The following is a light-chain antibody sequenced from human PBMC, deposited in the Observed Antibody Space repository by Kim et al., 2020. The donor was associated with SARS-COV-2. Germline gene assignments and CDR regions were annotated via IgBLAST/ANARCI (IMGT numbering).Light chain of an antibody. J-gene: IGLJ1*01. Sequence: QPVLTQPPSASGTPGQRVTISCSGSSSNIGSNAVNWYQQLPGTAPKLLIYNNNQRPSGVPDRFSGSKSGTSASLAISGLQSEDEADYYCAAWDNSLNGHYVFGAGTKVTVL. CDR2: NNN. CDR3: AAWDNSLNGHYV. V-gene: IGLV1-44*01. CDR1: SSNIGSNA.